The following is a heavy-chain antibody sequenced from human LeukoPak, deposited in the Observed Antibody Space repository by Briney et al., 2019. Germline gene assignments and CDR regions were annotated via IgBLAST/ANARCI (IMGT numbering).Heavy chain of an antibody. Sequence: ASVKVSCKASGYTFTSYGISWVRQAPGQGLEWMGWISVYNGHTNYAQKLQGRVTMTTDTSTSTAYMELRSLRSDDTAVYYYARVQSDSSGYYYDYWGQGTLVTVSS. CDR1: GYTFTSYG. CDR3: ARVQSDSSGYYYDY. J-gene: IGHJ4*02. D-gene: IGHD3-22*01. CDR2: ISVYNGHT. V-gene: IGHV1-18*01.